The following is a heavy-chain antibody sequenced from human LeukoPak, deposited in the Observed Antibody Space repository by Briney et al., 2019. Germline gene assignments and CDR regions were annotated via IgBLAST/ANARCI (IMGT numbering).Heavy chain of an antibody. V-gene: IGHV3-30*18. D-gene: IGHD3-10*01. J-gene: IGHJ4*02. CDR2: ISYDGSNK. Sequence: GRSLRLSCAASGFTFSSYGMHWVRQAPGKGLEWVAVISYDGSNKYYADSVKGRFTISRDNSKNTLYLQMNSLRAEDTAVYYCAKDAVGYYYGSGSFFDYWGQGTLVTVSS. CDR1: GFTFSSYG. CDR3: AKDAVGYYYGSGSFFDY.